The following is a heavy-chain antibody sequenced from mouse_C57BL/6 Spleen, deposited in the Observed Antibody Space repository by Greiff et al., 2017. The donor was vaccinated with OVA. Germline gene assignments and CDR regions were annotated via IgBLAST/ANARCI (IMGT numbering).Heavy chain of an antibody. CDR2: IYPRSGNT. CDR1: GYTFTSYG. Sequence: QVQLQQSGAELARPGASVKLSCKASGYTFTSYGISWVKQRTGQGPEWIGEIYPRSGNTYYNEKFKGKATLTADKSSSTAYMELRSLTSEDSAVYFCARKDGTTYYYAMDYWGQGTSVTVSS. CDR3: ARKDGTTYYYAMDY. V-gene: IGHV1-81*01. D-gene: IGHD2-1*01. J-gene: IGHJ4*01.